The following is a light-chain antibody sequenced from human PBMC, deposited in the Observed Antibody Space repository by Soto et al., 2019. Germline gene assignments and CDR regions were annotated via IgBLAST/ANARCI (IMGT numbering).Light chain of an antibody. Sequence: EIVLTQSPGTLSLSPGERATLSCRASQSVSSTYFAWYQKKPGQAPRHLIYGASFRATGIPDRFSGSGSGTDFTLTITRLEPEDFAVYYCQQYGDSPLYTFGQGTKLEIK. V-gene: IGKV3-20*01. J-gene: IGKJ2*01. CDR2: GAS. CDR3: QQYGDSPLYT. CDR1: QSVSSTY.